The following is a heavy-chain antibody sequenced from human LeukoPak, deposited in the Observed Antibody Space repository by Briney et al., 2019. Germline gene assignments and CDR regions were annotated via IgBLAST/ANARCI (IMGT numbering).Heavy chain of an antibody. V-gene: IGHV3-23*01. CDR3: ATFSYAGNAGGSVGP. Sequence: GGSLRLSCAASGFTFSSYEMNWVRQAPGKGLEWVSGISGSGISTYYADSVKGRFTISRDNSKNTLYLQINSLRVEDTAVYYCATFSYAGNAGGSVGPWGQGTLVTVSS. J-gene: IGHJ5*02. CDR2: ISGSGIST. D-gene: IGHD4-23*01. CDR1: GFTFSSYE.